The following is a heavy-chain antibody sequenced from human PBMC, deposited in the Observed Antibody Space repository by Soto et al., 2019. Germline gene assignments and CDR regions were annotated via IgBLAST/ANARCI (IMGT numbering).Heavy chain of an antibody. Sequence: QVTLKESGPVLVKPTETLTLTCTVSGFSLSNDRMGVSWIRQPPGKALEWLAHIFSNDAKSYNTSLKSRLTISKDTSKSQVVLTMTNMDPVDTATYYCARMSRNWVDYHYGMDVWGQGTTVTVSS. CDR1: GFSLSNDRMG. J-gene: IGHJ6*02. CDR2: IFSNDAK. CDR3: ARMSRNWVDYHYGMDV. V-gene: IGHV2-26*01. D-gene: IGHD7-27*01.